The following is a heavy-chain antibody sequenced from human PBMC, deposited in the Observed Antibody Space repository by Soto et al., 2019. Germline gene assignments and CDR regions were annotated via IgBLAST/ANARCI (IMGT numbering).Heavy chain of an antibody. CDR3: AGIAVAGTGSYDEGGY. Sequence: SETLSLTCTVSGGSISSYYWSWIRQPPGKGLEWIGYIYYSGSTNYNPSLKSRVTISVDTSKNQFSLKLSSVTAADTAVYYCAGIAVAGTGSYDEGGYWGQGTLVTVSS. D-gene: IGHD6-19*01. V-gene: IGHV4-59*01. J-gene: IGHJ4*02. CDR2: IYYSGST. CDR1: GGSISSYY.